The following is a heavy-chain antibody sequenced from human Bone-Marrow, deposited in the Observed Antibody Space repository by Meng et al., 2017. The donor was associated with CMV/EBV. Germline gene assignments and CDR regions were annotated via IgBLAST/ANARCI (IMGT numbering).Heavy chain of an antibody. Sequence: GGSLRLSCAASGFTFSSYWMHWVRQAPGKGLEWVANIKQDGSEKYYVDPVKGRFTISRDNSKNTLYLQMNSLSAEDTAVYYCARDRSSVVVVAADYYFDYWSQGTLVTVSS. CDR1: GFTFSSYW. D-gene: IGHD2-15*01. J-gene: IGHJ4*02. CDR3: ARDRSSVVVVAADYYFDY. CDR2: IKQDGSEK. V-gene: IGHV3-7*01.